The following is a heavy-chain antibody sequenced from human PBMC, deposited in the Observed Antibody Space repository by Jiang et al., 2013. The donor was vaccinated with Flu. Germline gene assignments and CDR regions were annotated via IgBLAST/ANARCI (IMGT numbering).Heavy chain of an antibody. J-gene: IGHJ3*02. V-gene: IGHV4-59*01. Sequence: PGLVKPSETLSLTCTVSGGSISSYYWSWIRQPPGKGLEWIGYIYYSGSTNYNPSLKSRVTISVDTSKNQFSLKLSSVTAADTAVYYCARVAGPLSRYYDSSGYYLDAFDIWGQGTMVTVSS. CDR2: IYYSGST. CDR1: GGSISSYY. D-gene: IGHD3-22*01. CDR3: ARVAGPLSRYYDSSGYYLDAFDI.